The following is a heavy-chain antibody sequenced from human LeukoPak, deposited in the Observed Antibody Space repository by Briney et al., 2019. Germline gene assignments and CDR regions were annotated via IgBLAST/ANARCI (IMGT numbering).Heavy chain of an antibody. D-gene: IGHD3-10*01. CDR3: ARDGWFGDYNWFDP. CDR2: ISGSGGST. Sequence: SGGSLRLSCAASGFIFDSFAMTWVRQAPGKGLEWVSGISGSGGSTYYADSVKGRFTIYRDNAKKSVYLQMKSLRAEDTAMYYCARDGWFGDYNWFDPWGQGTLVTVSS. V-gene: IGHV3-23*01. CDR1: GFIFDSFA. J-gene: IGHJ5*02.